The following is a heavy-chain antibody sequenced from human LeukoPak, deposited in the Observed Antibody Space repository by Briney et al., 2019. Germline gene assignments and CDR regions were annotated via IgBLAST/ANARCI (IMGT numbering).Heavy chain of an antibody. CDR1: GLRFRSYA. D-gene: IGHD2-15*01. J-gene: IGHJ4*02. CDR2: ISDDSSFT. V-gene: IGHV3-23*01. CDR3: AKGRCSGVGCDSFHS. Sequence: GGSLRLSCVASGLRFRSYAMNWVRQAPGKGLECISTISDDSSFTYYADSVKGRSAISRDDSKNTLYLQMNNLKVEDTAVYYCAKGRCSGVGCDSFHSWGQGALVTVSS.